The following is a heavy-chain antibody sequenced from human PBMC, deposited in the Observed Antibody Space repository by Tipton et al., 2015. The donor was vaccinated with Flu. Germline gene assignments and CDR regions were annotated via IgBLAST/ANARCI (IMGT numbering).Heavy chain of an antibody. D-gene: IGHD2-21*02. J-gene: IGHJ3*02. CDR1: GGSISSSSYY. CDR3: ARDPIGGVTDKDAFDI. CDR2: IYYSGST. Sequence: TLSLTCTVSGGSISSSSYYWGWIRQPPGKGLEWIGSIYYSGSTYYNPSLKSRVTISVDTSKNQFSLKLRSVTAADTAVYYCARDPIGGVTDKDAFDIWGQGTMVTVSS. V-gene: IGHV4-39*07.